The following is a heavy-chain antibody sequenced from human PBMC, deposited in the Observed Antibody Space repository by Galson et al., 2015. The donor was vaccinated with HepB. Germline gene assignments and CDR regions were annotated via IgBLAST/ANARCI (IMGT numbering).Heavy chain of an antibody. J-gene: IGHJ4*02. CDR3: ARDGLDYDSSGYYPLYFDY. Sequence: SLRLSCAASGFTVSSNYMSWVRQAPGKGLEWVSVIYSGGSTYYADSVKGRFTISRHNSKNTLYLQMNSLRAEDTAVYYCARDGLDYDSSGYYPLYFDYWGQGTLVTVSS. CDR2: IYSGGST. CDR1: GFTVSSNY. V-gene: IGHV3-53*04. D-gene: IGHD3-22*01.